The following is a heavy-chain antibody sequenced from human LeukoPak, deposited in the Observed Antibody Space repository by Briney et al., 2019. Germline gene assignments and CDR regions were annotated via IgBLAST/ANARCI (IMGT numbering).Heavy chain of an antibody. CDR2: TYYSGST. Sequence: PSETLSLTCTVSGGSVSSGSYYWSWIRQPPGEGLEWIGYTYYSGSTNYNPSLKSRVTMSVDPSKHQICLKLSSVTAADTAVYYCARVPGGGTAANWGQGTMVTVSS. D-gene: IGHD1-7*01. J-gene: IGHJ3*01. CDR1: GGSVSSGSYY. V-gene: IGHV4-61*01. CDR3: ARVPGGGTAAN.